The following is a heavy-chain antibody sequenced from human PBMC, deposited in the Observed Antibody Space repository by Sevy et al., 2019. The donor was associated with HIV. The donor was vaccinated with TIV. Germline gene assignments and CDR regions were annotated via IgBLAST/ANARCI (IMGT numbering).Heavy chain of an antibody. V-gene: IGHV4-61*01. J-gene: IGHJ5*02. Sequence: SETLSLTCTVSGGSVSSGSYYWSWIRQPPGKGLEWIGYIYYSGSTNYNPSLKSRVTISVDTSKNQFSLKLSSVTAADPGVDYCAREIPDYSKGGRDWFDPWGQGTLVTVSS. CDR1: GGSVSSGSYY. CDR2: IYYSGST. CDR3: AREIPDYSKGGRDWFDP. D-gene: IGHD4-4*01.